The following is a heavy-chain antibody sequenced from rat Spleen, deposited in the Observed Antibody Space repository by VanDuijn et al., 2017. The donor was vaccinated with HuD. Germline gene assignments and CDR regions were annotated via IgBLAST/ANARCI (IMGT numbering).Heavy chain of an antibody. D-gene: IGHD3-5*01. Sequence: EVQLVESGGGLVQPGRSLRLSCAASGFTFSDYYMAWVRQAPKKGLEWVATISYEGSNTYYRDSVKVRFTISRDNAKNTLYLQMDSLRSEDTATYYCASPLGWGQGVMVTVSS. CDR1: GFTFSDYY. J-gene: IGHJ2*01. CDR3: ASPLG. V-gene: IGHV5-7*01. CDR2: ISYEGSNT.